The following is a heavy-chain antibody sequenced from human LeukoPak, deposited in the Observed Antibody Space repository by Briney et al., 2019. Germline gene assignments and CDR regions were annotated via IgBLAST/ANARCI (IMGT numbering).Heavy chain of an antibody. V-gene: IGHV1-69*13. CDR3: ARGAARALYYYYGMDV. CDR1: GGTFSSYA. J-gene: IGHJ6*02. D-gene: IGHD1-26*01. Sequence: SVKVSCKASGGTFSSYAISWVRQAPGQGLEWMGGIIPIFGTANYAQKFRGRVTITADESTSTAYMELSSLRSEDTAVYYCARGAARALYYYYGMDVWGQGTTVTVSS. CDR2: IIPIFGTA.